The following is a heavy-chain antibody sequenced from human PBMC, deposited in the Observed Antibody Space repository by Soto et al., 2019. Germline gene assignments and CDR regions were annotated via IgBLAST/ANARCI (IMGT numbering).Heavy chain of an antibody. Sequence: PSETLSLTCTVSGGSISSYYWSWIRQPPGKGLEWIGYIYYSGSTNYNPSLKSRVTISVDTSKNQFSLKLSSVTAADTAVYYCARAPVVPAVRGVFGFDPWGQGTLVTVSS. J-gene: IGHJ5*02. D-gene: IGHD2-2*01. V-gene: IGHV4-59*01. CDR3: ARAPVVPAVRGVFGFDP. CDR2: IYYSGST. CDR1: GGSISSYY.